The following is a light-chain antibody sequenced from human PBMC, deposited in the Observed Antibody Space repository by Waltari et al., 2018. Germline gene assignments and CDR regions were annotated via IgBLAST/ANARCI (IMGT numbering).Light chain of an antibody. J-gene: IGKJ4*01. Sequence: CRASQSVATYLAGYQQRPGQSPRLLIYDASYRATGIPARFSGSGSETDFTLTISSLQPEDFAVYYCQQRRNWPLTFGGGTRVQI. CDR3: QQRRNWPLT. CDR1: QSVATY. V-gene: IGKV3-11*01. CDR2: DAS.